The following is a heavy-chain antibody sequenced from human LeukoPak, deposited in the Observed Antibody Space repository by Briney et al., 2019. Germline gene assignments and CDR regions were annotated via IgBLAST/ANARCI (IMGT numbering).Heavy chain of an antibody. CDR2: VYYSGST. CDR3: ARGVGVVTPFDY. D-gene: IGHD2-21*02. CDR1: GGSISSYY. V-gene: IGHV4-59*08. J-gene: IGHJ4*02. Sequence: SETLSLTCTVSGGSISSYYWTWIRQPPGAGLEWIGYVYYSGSTNYNPSLKSRVTISVDTSKNQFSLKLSSVTAADTAVYYCARGVGVVTPFDYWGQGTLVTVSS.